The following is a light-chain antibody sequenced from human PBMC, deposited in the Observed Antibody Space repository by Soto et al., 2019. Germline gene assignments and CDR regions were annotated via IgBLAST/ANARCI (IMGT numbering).Light chain of an antibody. CDR2: KAS. J-gene: IGKJ1*01. CDR1: QSIGSW. Sequence: DVQMTQSPSTLSASVGDRVTITCRASQSIGSWLAWYQQIPGKAPKLLVYKASILESGVPSRFSGSGSGTEFSRSISSLQPDDFATYYCQQYSTYPWTFGQGTRVDVK. CDR3: QQYSTYPWT. V-gene: IGKV1-5*03.